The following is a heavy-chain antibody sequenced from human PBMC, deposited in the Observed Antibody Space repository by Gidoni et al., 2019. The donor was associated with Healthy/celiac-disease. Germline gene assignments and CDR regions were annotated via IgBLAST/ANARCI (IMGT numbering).Heavy chain of an antibody. D-gene: IGHD6-13*01. J-gene: IGHJ6*02. V-gene: IGHV3-9*01. CDR2: ISWNSGSI. Sequence: EVQLVESGGGLVQPGRSLRLSCAASGFTFDDYAMYWVRQAPGKGLEWVSGISWNSGSIGYADSVKGRFTISRDNAKNSLYLQMNSLRAEDTALYYCAKDLYSSSWYRRDYYYGMDVWGQGTTVTVSS. CDR3: AKDLYSSSWYRRDYYYGMDV. CDR1: GFTFDDYA.